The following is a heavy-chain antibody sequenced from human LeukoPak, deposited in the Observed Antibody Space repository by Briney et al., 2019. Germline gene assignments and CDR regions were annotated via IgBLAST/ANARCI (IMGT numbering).Heavy chain of an antibody. CDR3: AREISTVTTVHWYFDL. J-gene: IGHJ2*01. Sequence: ASVKVSCKASGGTFSSYAISWVRQAPGQGLEWMGGINPIFGTANYAQKFQGRVTITTDESTSTAYMELSSLRSEDTAVYYCAREISTVTTVHWYFDLWGRGTLVTVSS. CDR2: INPIFGTA. V-gene: IGHV1-69*05. D-gene: IGHD4-17*01. CDR1: GGTFSSYA.